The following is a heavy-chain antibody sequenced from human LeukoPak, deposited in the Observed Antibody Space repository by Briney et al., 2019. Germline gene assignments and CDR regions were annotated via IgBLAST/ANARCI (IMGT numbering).Heavy chain of an antibody. Sequence: GGSLRLSRAASGFTFSSYAMSWVRQAPGKGLEWVSAISGSGGSTYYADSVKGRFTISRDNSKNTLYLQMNSLRAEDTAVYYCAKDKVSTYYYDSSGYYYFDYWGQGTLVTVSS. D-gene: IGHD3-22*01. J-gene: IGHJ4*02. CDR2: ISGSGGST. CDR3: AKDKVSTYYYDSSGYYYFDY. CDR1: GFTFSSYA. V-gene: IGHV3-23*01.